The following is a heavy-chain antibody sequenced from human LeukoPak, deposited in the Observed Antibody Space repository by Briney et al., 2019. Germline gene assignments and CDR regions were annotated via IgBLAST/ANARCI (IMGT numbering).Heavy chain of an antibody. CDR1: GGSISSDY. J-gene: IGHJ3*02. CDR3: ATFDSIHASDI. V-gene: IGHV4-59*08. CDR2: IYNRGST. Sequence: SETLSLTCTVSGGSISSDYWSWLRQPPGKGLEWIGYIYNRGSTNYNPSLKSRVTISVDTSKNQFSLKLSSVTAADTAVYYCATFDSIHASDIWGQGTMVNVSS. D-gene: IGHD3-22*01.